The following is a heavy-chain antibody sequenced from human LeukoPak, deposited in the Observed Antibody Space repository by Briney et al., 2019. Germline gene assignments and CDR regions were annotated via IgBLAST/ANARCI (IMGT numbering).Heavy chain of an antibody. J-gene: IGHJ3*02. Sequence: TGGSLRLSCAASGFTFSSYGMHWVRQAPGKGLEWVAVIWYDGSNKYYADSVKGRFTISRDNSKNTLYLQMNSLRAEDTAVYYCAKDAPYYDFWSGYYIPSHAFDIWGQGTMVTVSS. CDR2: IWYDGSNK. CDR1: GFTFSSYG. D-gene: IGHD3-3*01. CDR3: AKDAPYYDFWSGYYIPSHAFDI. V-gene: IGHV3-33*06.